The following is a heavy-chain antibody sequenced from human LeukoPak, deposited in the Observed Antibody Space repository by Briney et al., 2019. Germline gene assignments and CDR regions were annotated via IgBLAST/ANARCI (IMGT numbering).Heavy chain of an antibody. CDR3: ARGPDLYYFDY. V-gene: IGHV4-31*03. CDR2: IYYSGST. D-gene: IGHD1-14*01. CDR1: GGSISSGGYY. Sequence: MTSQTLSLTCTVSGGSISSGGYYWSWIRQHPGKGLEWIGYIYYSGSTYYNPSLKSRVTISVNTSKNQFSQKLSSVTAADTAVYYCARGPDLYYFDYWGQGTLVTVSS. J-gene: IGHJ4*02.